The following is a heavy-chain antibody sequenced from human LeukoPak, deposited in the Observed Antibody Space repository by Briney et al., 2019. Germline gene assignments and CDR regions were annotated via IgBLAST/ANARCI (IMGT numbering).Heavy chain of an antibody. V-gene: IGHV4-4*07. J-gene: IGHJ4*02. CDR2: IYTSGST. D-gene: IGHD3-10*01. Sequence: SETLSLTCTVSGGSISSYYWSWIRQPAGKGLEWIGRIYTSGSTNYNPSPKSRVTMSVDTSKNQFSLKLSSVTAADTAVYYCARMVPPRNYYGSGSYDYWGQRTLVTVSS. CDR3: ARMVPPRNYYGSGSYDY. CDR1: GGSISSYY.